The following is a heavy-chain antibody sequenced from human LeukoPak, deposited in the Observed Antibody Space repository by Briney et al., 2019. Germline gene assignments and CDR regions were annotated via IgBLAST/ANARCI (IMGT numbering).Heavy chain of an antibody. Sequence: GESLRLSCAASGFTFSSYWMHWVRQAPGKGLVWVSRINSDGSSTSYADSVKGRFTISRDNAKNTLYLQMNSLRAEDTAVYYCAREPYYDFWSGFINYYYGMDVWGQGTTVTVSS. CDR1: GFTFSSYW. J-gene: IGHJ6*02. CDR3: AREPYYDFWSGFINYYYGMDV. CDR2: INSDGSST. V-gene: IGHV3-74*01. D-gene: IGHD3-3*01.